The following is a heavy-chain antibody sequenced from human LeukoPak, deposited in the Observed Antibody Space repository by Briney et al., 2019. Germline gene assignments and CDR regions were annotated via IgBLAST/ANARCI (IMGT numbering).Heavy chain of an antibody. CDR1: GGSISIIRYY. Sequence: SETLSLTCTVSGGSISIIRYYWGWIRQPPGKGLEWIGSIYYSGSTYYNPSLKSRVTISVDTSTNQFSLKLRSVTAADTAVFYCARGFGGWHAFDIWGQGTMVTVS. D-gene: IGHD2-8*01. CDR2: IYYSGST. CDR3: ARGFGGWHAFDI. J-gene: IGHJ3*02. V-gene: IGHV4-39*07.